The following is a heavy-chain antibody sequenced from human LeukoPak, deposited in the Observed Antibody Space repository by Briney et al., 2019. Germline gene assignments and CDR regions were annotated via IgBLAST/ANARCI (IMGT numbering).Heavy chain of an antibody. D-gene: IGHD7-27*01. V-gene: IGHV1-8*03. CDR1: GYTFTSYD. J-gene: IGHJ6*03. CDR2: MNPNSGNS. CDR3: ARGTGDNYYYYCMDV. Sequence: ASVKLSRKASGYTFTSYDINWVRRATGQGLEWMGWMNPNSGNSGYAQKFQGRVTITRNTSISTAYMELSSLRSEDTAVYYCARGTGDNYYYYCMDVWGEGTTVTVSS.